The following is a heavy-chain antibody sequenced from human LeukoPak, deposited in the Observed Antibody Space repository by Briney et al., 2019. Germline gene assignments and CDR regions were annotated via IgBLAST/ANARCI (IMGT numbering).Heavy chain of an antibody. CDR2: IRSDATTT. CDR1: GFTFSPYA. V-gene: IGHV3-30*04. D-gene: IGHD1-26*01. Sequence: PGMSLRLSCAASGFTFSPYAMHWVRLAPGKGLERVAVIRSDATTTQYADSLKGRFTISRDNSQNTVSLQMDSLRPEDTAVYYCTRKNGSHVGPGDSWGQGTLVTVSS. CDR3: TRKNGSHVGPGDS. J-gene: IGHJ4*02.